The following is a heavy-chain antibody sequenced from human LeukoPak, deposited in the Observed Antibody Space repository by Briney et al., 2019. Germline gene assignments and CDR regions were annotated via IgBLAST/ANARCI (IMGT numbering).Heavy chain of an antibody. J-gene: IGHJ4*02. CDR2: IYPGDSDT. CDR3: ARSIDSTTSTLPY. D-gene: IGHD5-24*01. CDR1: ENSFTNCW. Sequence: GESLKISCKGSENSFTNCWIVWVRQMPGKGLEWVGIIYPGDSDTRYSPTFQGQVTISADRSTTTAYLQWSGLKASDTVMYYCARSIDSTTSTLPYWGQGTQVTVSS. V-gene: IGHV5-51*01.